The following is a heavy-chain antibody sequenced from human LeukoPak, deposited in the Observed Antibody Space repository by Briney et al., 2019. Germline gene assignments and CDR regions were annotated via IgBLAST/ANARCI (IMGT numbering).Heavy chain of an antibody. CDR2: IYSGGST. V-gene: IGHV3-53*04. D-gene: IGHD2-2*01. CDR1: GFTVSSNY. CDR3: ARGACSSTRCYGFYYYGMDV. J-gene: IGHJ6*02. Sequence: GGSLRLSCAASGFTVSSNYMSWVRQAPGKGLEWVSVIYSGGSTFYADSVKGRFTISRHNSKNTLYLQVNSLRAEDTAVYYCARGACSSTRCYGFYYYGMDVWGQGTTATVSS.